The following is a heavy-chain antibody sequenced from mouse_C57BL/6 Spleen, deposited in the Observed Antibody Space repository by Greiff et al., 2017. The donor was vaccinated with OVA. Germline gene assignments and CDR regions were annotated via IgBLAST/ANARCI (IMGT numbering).Heavy chain of an antibody. CDR2: IYPGDGDT. J-gene: IGHJ4*01. V-gene: IGHV1-82*01. CDR3: AHPSDSNYVLYAMDY. Sequence: QVQLKESGPELVKPGASVKISCKASGYAFSSSWMNWVKQRPGKGLEWIGRIYPGDGDTNYNGKFKGKATLTADKSSSTAYMQLSSLTSEDSAVYFCAHPSDSNYVLYAMDYWGQGTSVTVSS. CDR1: GYAFSSSW. D-gene: IGHD2-5*01.